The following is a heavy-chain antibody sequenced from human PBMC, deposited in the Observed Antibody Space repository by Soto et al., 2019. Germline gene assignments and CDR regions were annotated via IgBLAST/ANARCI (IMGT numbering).Heavy chain of an antibody. CDR3: ARGRYGDY. CDR2: ISAHNGNT. V-gene: IGHV1-18*01. CDR1: GYTFTSYG. J-gene: IGHJ4*02. Sequence: QVHLVQSGAEVKKPGASVKVSCKASGYTFTSYGITWVRQAPGQGLEWMGWISAHNGNTDYAQKLQGRVIVTRDTSTSTAYLELRSLISGDTAVYYCARGRYGDYWGQGAVVTVSS. D-gene: IGHD1-1*01.